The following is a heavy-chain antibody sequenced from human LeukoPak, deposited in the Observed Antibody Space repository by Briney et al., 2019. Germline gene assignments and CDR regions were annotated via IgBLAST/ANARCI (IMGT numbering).Heavy chain of an antibody. D-gene: IGHD3-3*01. J-gene: IGHJ3*02. Sequence: SQTLSLTCTVSGGSISSGSYYWSWIRQPAGKGLEWIGRIYTSGSTNYNPSLKSRVTISVDTSKNQFSLKLSSVTAADTAVYYCAREPFITTFGVVMPDAFDIWGQGTMVTVSS. V-gene: IGHV4-61*02. CDR3: AREPFITTFGVVMPDAFDI. CDR2: IYTSGST. CDR1: GGSISSGSYY.